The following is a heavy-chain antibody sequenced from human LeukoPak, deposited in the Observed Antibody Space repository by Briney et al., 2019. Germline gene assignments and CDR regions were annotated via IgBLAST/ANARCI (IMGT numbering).Heavy chain of an antibody. CDR2: TRNRANSYTT. D-gene: IGHD2-21*01. J-gene: IGHJ4*02. CDR3: VRDGAYSAGIDFDY. Sequence: GGSLRLSCAASGFTLSDHYMDWVRQAPGKGLEWVGRTRNRANSYTTGYAASVKGRFTISRDDLKSSLYLQMNSLRTEDTALYYCVRDGAYSAGIDFDYWGQGTLVTVSP. CDR1: GFTLSDHY. V-gene: IGHV3-72*01.